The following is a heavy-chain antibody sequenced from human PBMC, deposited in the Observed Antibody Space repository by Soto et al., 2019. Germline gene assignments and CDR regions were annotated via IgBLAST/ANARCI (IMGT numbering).Heavy chain of an antibody. CDR1: GASLLSSY. J-gene: IGHJ4*02. V-gene: IGHV4-4*07. Sequence: HVQLQESGPGLVKPSETLSLSCSVSGASLLSSYWSWVRQPAGKGLEWIGHIFSSGRTSYNPSLKSRLTMSIDTSMNVFSLSLSSVTAADTAVYYCARGWDVKYFDYWGQGTLVTVSS. CDR3: ARGWDVKYFDY. CDR2: IFSSGRT. D-gene: IGHD1-26*01.